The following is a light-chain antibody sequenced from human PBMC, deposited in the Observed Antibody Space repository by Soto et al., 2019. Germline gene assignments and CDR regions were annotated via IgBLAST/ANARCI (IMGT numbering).Light chain of an antibody. J-gene: IGKJ1*01. Sequence: DIVLTQSPGTLPLSPGERATLSCRASLSVASNYLAWYQQKPGQAPRLLIYAASGRATGIPDRFSGSGSGTDFTLTISSLEPEDFAVYYCQQYGSAPWTFGQGTKVEIK. V-gene: IGKV3-20*01. CDR2: AAS. CDR1: LSVASNY. CDR3: QQYGSAPWT.